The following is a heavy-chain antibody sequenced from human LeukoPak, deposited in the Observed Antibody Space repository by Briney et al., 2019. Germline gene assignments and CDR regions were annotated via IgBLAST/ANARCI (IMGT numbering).Heavy chain of an antibody. D-gene: IGHD2-2*01. Sequence: PSETLSLTCTVSGGAISSGSYYWSWIRQPAGKGLEWIGYIYYRGNTNYNPSLKSRVTISVDTSKNQFSLKLTSVTAADTAVYYCARSGCSSTSCYGFDIWGQGTMVTVSS. CDR3: ARSGCSSTSCYGFDI. V-gene: IGHV4-61*10. CDR2: IYYRGNT. CDR1: GGAISSGSYY. J-gene: IGHJ3*02.